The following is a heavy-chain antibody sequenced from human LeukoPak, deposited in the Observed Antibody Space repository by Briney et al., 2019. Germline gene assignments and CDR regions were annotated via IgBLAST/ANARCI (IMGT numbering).Heavy chain of an antibody. D-gene: IGHD6-13*01. V-gene: IGHV3-21*01. CDR3: ASIAAAGTFDY. J-gene: IGHJ4*02. CDR1: GFTFSSNS. CDR2: ISSSSSYI. Sequence: GGSLRLSCAASGFTFSSNSMNWGRQAPGKGLEWVSSISSSSSYIYYAGSVKGRFTISRDNAKNSLYLQMNSLRAEDTAVYYCASIAAAGTFDYWGQGTLVTVSS.